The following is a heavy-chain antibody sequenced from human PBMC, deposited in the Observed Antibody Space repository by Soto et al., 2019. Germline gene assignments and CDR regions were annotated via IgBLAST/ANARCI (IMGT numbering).Heavy chain of an antibody. CDR2: IYPGDSDT. J-gene: IGHJ6*02. CDR1: GYTCTNYW. V-gene: IGHV5-51*01. CDR3: AASIFYYGMDV. Sequence: GESLQISCKGSGYTCTNYWIGCVRQMPGKGLEWMGIIYPGDSDTKYNPSLQGQVTISADKSITTTYLRWTSLKASDTAIYYCAASIFYYGMDVLGQVTTVTVSS.